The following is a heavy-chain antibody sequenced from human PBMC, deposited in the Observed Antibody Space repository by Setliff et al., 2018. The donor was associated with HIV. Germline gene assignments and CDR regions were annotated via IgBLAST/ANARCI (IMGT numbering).Heavy chain of an antibody. V-gene: IGHV4-38-2*01. J-gene: IGHJ4*02. D-gene: IGHD2-15*01. CDR2: TPYRGRT. Sequence: PSETLSLTCAVSGFSISSGFFWGWVRQPPGKGLEWIGSTPYRGRTNCNPSLRSRVTISLDTSTSQFSLRLNSVTAADTAHYFCVVYFIGNGGRGLWGQGTQVTVSS. CDR3: VVYFIGNGGRGL. CDR1: GFSISSGFF.